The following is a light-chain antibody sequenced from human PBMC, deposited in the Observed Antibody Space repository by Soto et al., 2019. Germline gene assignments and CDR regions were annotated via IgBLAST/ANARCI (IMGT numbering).Light chain of an antibody. Sequence: QSVLTQPPSVSGAPGQRVTISCTGNSSNIGADYEVNWYQQLPGTAPKLIIYDNSNRPSGVPDRFSGSKSGTSASLAITAVQAEDEADYYCQSYDSSMSGSYVFGTGTKLTVL. V-gene: IGLV1-40*01. J-gene: IGLJ1*01. CDR2: DNS. CDR1: SSNIGADYE. CDR3: QSYDSSMSGSYV.